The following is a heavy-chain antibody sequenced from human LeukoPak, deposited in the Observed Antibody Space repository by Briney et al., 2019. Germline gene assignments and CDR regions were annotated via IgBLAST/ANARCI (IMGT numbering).Heavy chain of an antibody. CDR2: MSPNSGNT. V-gene: IGHV1-8*01. J-gene: IGHJ4*02. D-gene: IGHD2/OR15-2a*01. CDR3: ARVASNIGWNYFDY. CDR1: GYTFTSYD. Sequence: ASVKVSCKASGYTFTSYDINWVRQATGQGLEWMGWMSPNSGNTGYAQKFQGRVTMTRNTSISTAYMELSSLRSEDTAVYYCARVASNIGWNYFDYWGQGTLVTVSS.